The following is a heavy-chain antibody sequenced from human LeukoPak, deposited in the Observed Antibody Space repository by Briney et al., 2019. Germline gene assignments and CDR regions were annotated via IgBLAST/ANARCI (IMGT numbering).Heavy chain of an antibody. J-gene: IGHJ6*03. CDR2: ISAYNGNT. Sequence: ASVKVSCKGSGYTFTSYGISWVRQAPGQGLEWMGWISAYNGNTNYAQKLQGRVTMTTDTSTSTAYMELRSLRSDDTAVYYCARDPDYSKYYYYYMDVWGKGTTVTVSS. V-gene: IGHV1-18*01. D-gene: IGHD4-11*01. CDR1: GYTFTSYG. CDR3: ARDPDYSKYYYYYMDV.